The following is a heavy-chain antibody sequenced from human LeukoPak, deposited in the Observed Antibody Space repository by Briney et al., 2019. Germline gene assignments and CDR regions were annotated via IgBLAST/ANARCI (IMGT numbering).Heavy chain of an antibody. CDR3: ASSSWYYSYYYGMDV. V-gene: IGHV3-66*01. CDR1: GFTVSSNY. Sequence: GGSLRLSCAASGFTVSSNYMSWVRQAPGKGLEWVSVIYSGGSTYYADSVKGRFTISRDNSKNTLYLQMNSLRAEDTAVYYCASSSWYYSYYYGMDVWGQGTTATVSS. J-gene: IGHJ6*02. CDR2: IYSGGST. D-gene: IGHD6-13*01.